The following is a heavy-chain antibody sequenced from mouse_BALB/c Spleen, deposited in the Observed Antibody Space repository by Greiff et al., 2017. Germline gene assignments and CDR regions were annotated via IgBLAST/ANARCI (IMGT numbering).Heavy chain of an antibody. D-gene: IGHD2-3*01. Sequence: EVKLMESGPSLVKPSQTLSLTCSVTGDSFTSGYWNWIRKFPGKKLEYMGYISYSGSTYYNRSLKSRISITRDTSKNQYYLLLNSVTTEDTATYSGASDGYYPYAMDYGGKGTSVTVSS. CDR2: ISYSGST. CDR1: GDSFTSGY. V-gene: IGHV3-8*02. CDR3: ASDGYYPYAMDY. J-gene: IGHJ4*01.